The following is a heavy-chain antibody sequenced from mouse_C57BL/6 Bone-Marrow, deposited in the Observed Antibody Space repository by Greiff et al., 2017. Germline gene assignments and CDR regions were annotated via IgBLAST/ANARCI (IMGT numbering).Heavy chain of an antibody. Sequence: VQLQQSGPELVKPGASVKIPCKASGYTFPDYNLDWVKQSHGKSLEWIGDINPNNGGTIYNQKFKGKATLTVDKSSSTAYMELRSLTSEDTAVYYCARGVYYGNFYAMDYWGQGTSVTVSS. CDR2: INPNNGGT. CDR3: ARGVYYGNFYAMDY. CDR1: GYTFPDYN. D-gene: IGHD2-1*01. V-gene: IGHV1-18*01. J-gene: IGHJ4*01.